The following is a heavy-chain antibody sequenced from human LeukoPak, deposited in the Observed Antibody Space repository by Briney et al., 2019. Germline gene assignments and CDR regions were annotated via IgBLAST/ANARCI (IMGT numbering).Heavy chain of an antibody. CDR3: AREALVVVATGAFDI. Sequence: GGSLRLSCAASGFTFSGYGMNWVRQAPGKGLEWVSYISSSGSTIYYADSVKGRFTISRDNAKNSLYLQMNSLRAEDTAVYYCAREALVVVATGAFDIWGQGTMVTVSS. D-gene: IGHD2-15*01. J-gene: IGHJ3*02. V-gene: IGHV3-48*03. CDR1: GFTFSGYG. CDR2: ISSSGSTI.